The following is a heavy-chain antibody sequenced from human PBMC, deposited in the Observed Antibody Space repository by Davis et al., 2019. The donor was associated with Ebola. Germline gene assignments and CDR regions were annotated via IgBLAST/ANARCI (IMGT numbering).Heavy chain of an antibody. J-gene: IGHJ4*02. Sequence: GGSLRLSCAASGFTLSSYDLNWVRQAPRNGLEWVSYISSSGSTMFYADSVKGRFTVSRDNAKNLLYLQMNSLRVEDTAIYYCARDAFSLSRYDTEDHWGQGTLVTVSS. CDR3: ARDAFSLSRYDTEDH. V-gene: IGHV3-48*03. CDR2: ISSSGSTM. CDR1: GFTLSSYD. D-gene: IGHD3-9*01.